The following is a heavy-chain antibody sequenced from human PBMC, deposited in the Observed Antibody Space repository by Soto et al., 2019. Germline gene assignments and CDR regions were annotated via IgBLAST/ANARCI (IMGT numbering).Heavy chain of an antibody. J-gene: IGHJ5*02. D-gene: IGHD3-9*01. CDR3: ARDGSFDYLSYNWFDP. CDR1: GYTFTSYA. V-gene: IGHV1-3*01. CDR2: INAGNGNT. Sequence: ASVKVYCKASGYTFTSYAMHWVRQAPGQRLEWMGWINAGNGNTKYSQKFQGRVTITRDTSASTAYMELSSLRSEDTAVYYCARDGSFDYLSYNWFDPWGQGTLVTVSS.